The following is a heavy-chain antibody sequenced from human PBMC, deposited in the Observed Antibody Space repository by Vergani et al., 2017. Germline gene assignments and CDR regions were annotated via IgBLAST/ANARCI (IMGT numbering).Heavy chain of an antibody. D-gene: IGHD3-10*01. J-gene: IGHJ5*02. CDR1: GYTFTSYD. CDR2: MNTNGGNT. CDR3: ARERITMVRGVISQNWFDP. V-gene: IGHV1-8*01. Sequence: QVQLVQSGAEVKKPGASVKVSCKASGYTFTSYDINWVRQATGQGLEWMGWMNTNGGNTGYAQKFQGRVTMTRNTSISTAYMELSSLRSEDTAVYYCARERITMVRGVISQNWFDPWGQGTLVTVSS.